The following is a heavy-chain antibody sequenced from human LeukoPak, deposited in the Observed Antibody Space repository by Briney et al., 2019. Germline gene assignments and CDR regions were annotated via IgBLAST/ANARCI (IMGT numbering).Heavy chain of an antibody. V-gene: IGHV3-53*05. D-gene: IGHD4-17*01. CDR3: ARDGGDYGDYPDY. Sequence: GGSLRLSCAASGFTVTDNYMNWVRQSSGKGLEWVSVIYGGGDTNYADSVKGRFTISRDNSKNTLYLQMNSLRAEDTAVYYCARDGGDYGDYPDYWGQGTLVTVSS. CDR2: IYGGGDT. J-gene: IGHJ4*02. CDR1: GFTVTDNY.